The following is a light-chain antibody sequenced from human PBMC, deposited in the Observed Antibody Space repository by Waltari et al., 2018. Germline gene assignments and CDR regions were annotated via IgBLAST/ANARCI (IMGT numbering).Light chain of an antibody. V-gene: IGKV1D-12*01. J-gene: IGKJ3*01. Sequence: DIQMTQSPSSVSASVGDRVTITCRASQDVARWLAWYQQKPGKAPNLLIYAASSLHSGVPSRFSGSGSGTDFTLTISSLQPDDFATYYCQQANSFPPTFGPGTTVDI. CDR1: QDVARW. CDR2: AAS. CDR3: QQANSFPPT.